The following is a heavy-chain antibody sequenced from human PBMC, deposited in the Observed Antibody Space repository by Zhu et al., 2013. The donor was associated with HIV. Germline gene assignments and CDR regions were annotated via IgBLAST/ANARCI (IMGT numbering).Heavy chain of an antibody. J-gene: IGHJ4*02. Sequence: VQSGAAVKKPGASVKVSCKASGYTLTGYYMHWVRQAPGQGLEWMGWINPNSGGTNYAQKFQGRVTMTRDTSISTAYMELSRLRSDDTAVYYCARGWSTVVTPLYYWGQGTLVTVSS. D-gene: IGHD4-17*01. CDR2: INPNSGGT. V-gene: IGHV1-2*02. CDR1: GYTLTGYY. CDR3: ARGWSTVVTPLYY.